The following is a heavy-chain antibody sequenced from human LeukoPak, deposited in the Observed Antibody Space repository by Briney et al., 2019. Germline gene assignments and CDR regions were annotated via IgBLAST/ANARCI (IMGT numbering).Heavy chain of an antibody. Sequence: GASVKVSCKASGGTFRSYAISWVRQAAGQGLEWMGGIIPIFGTANYAQKFQGRVTITADESTSTAYMELSSLRSEDTAVYYCASTASVQPSFFDYWGQGTLVTVSS. CDR2: IIPIFGTA. CDR1: GGTFRSYA. V-gene: IGHV1-69*13. J-gene: IGHJ4*02. CDR3: ASTASVQPSFFDY. D-gene: IGHD3-16*02.